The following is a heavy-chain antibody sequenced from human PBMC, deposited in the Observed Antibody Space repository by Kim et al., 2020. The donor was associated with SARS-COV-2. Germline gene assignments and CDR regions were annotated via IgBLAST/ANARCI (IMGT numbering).Heavy chain of an antibody. CDR1: GFTFSSYA. D-gene: IGHD2-2*01. Sequence: GGSLRLSCAASGFTFSSYAMSWVRQAPGKGLEWVSAISGSGGSTYYADSVKGRFTISRDNSKNTLYLQMNSLRAEDTAVYYCAKDQVGGATHCSSTSCYLYRGYNWFDPWGQGTLVTVSS. V-gene: IGHV3-23*01. CDR2: ISGSGGST. CDR3: AKDQVGGATHCSSTSCYLYRGYNWFDP. J-gene: IGHJ5*02.